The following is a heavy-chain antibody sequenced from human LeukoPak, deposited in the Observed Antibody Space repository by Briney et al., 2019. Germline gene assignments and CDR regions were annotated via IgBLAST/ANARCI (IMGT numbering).Heavy chain of an antibody. J-gene: IGHJ6*02. Sequence: GESLRLSCAASGFTFSSYEMNWVRQPPGKGLEWVSYISSSGSTIYYADSVKGRFTISRDNAKNSLYLQMNSLRAEDTAVYYCARDVSSSWYFNYGMDVWGQGTTVTVSS. CDR3: ARDVSSSWYFNYGMDV. V-gene: IGHV3-48*03. CDR2: ISSSGSTI. D-gene: IGHD6-13*01. CDR1: GFTFSSYE.